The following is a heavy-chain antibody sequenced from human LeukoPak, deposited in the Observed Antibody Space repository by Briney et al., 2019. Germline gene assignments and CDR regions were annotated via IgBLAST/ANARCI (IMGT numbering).Heavy chain of an antibody. D-gene: IGHD5-24*01. CDR3: ARPIDGYNLGFDY. CDR2: IYPGDSDT. J-gene: IGHJ4*02. CDR1: GYSFTSYW. Sequence: GESLKISCRGSGYSFTSYWIGWVRQMPGKALGGMGIIYPGDSDTRYSPPFQGQVTISADKSISTAYLQWSSLKASDTAMYYCARPIDGYNLGFDYWGQGTLVTVSS. V-gene: IGHV5-51*01.